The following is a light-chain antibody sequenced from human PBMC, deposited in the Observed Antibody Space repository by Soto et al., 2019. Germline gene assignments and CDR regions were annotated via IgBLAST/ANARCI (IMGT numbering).Light chain of an antibody. Sequence: QSAPTQPPSASGSPGQSVTISCTGTSSDIGGYNYVSWYQQHPGKAPKVMIYDVSKRPSGVPDRFSGSKSGNTASLTVSGLQPEDEADYYCTSYGGSNNLVFGGGTKLTVL. J-gene: IGLJ2*01. CDR1: SSDIGGYNY. CDR3: TSYGGSNNLV. CDR2: DVS. V-gene: IGLV2-8*01.